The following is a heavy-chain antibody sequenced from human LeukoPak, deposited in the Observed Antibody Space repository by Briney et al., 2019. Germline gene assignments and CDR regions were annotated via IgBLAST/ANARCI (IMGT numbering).Heavy chain of an antibody. CDR1: GGSISSYY. J-gene: IGHJ4*02. V-gene: IGHV4-59*01. CDR3: ARAVDSGYDYGYYFDY. D-gene: IGHD5-12*01. CDR2: IYYSGST. Sequence: PSETLSLTCTVSGGSISSYYWSWIRQPPGKGLEWIGYIYYSGSTNYNPSLKSRVTISVDTSKNQFSLKLSSVTAADTAVYYCARAVDSGYDYGYYFDYWGQGTLVTVSS.